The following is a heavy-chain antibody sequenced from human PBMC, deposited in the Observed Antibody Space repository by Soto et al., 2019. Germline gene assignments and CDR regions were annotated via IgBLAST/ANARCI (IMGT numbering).Heavy chain of an antibody. Sequence: ASVKVSCKASGNTFTSYDINWVRQATGHGLEWMGWINPNSGNIGYAQKFQGRVTMTRDTAIRTAYMGVSRLRSDDTAVYYCARGRASGSYYLLDYWGQGTLVTVSS. CDR1: GNTFTSYD. V-gene: IGHV1-8*01. D-gene: IGHD3-10*01. CDR2: INPNSGNI. CDR3: ARGRASGSYYLLDY. J-gene: IGHJ4*02.